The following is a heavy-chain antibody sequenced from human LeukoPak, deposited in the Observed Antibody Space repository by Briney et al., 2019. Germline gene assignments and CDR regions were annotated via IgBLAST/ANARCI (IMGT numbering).Heavy chain of an antibody. D-gene: IGHD3-22*01. J-gene: IGHJ4*02. CDR2: IIPIFGTA. Sequence: SVKVSCKASLGTFSSYAISWVRQAPGQRLEWMGGIIPIFGTANYAQKFQGRVTITTDESTSTANMELSNLRSEDTAVYYCARARQRYYDSSGYYPFDYWGQGTLVTVSS. CDR3: ARARQRYYDSSGYYPFDY. CDR1: LGTFSSYA. V-gene: IGHV1-69*05.